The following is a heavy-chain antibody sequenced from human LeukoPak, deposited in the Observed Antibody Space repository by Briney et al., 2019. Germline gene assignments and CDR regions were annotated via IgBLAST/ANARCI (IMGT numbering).Heavy chain of an antibody. Sequence: ASVKVSCKASGYTFTSYGISWVRQAPGQGLEWMGWISAYNGNTNYAQKLQGRVTMTTDTSTSTAYMELRSLRSDDTAVYYCARGPPSDIVVVPADPYYYYGMDVRGQGTTVTVSS. CDR2: ISAYNGNT. CDR3: ARGPPSDIVVVPADPYYYYGMDV. CDR1: GYTFTSYG. J-gene: IGHJ6*02. V-gene: IGHV1-18*01. D-gene: IGHD2-2*01.